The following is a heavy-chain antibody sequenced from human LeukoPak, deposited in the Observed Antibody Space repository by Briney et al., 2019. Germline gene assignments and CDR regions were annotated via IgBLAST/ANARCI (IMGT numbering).Heavy chain of an antibody. V-gene: IGHV4-39*01. J-gene: IGHJ5*02. CDR3: ARLFFGVDPWIDP. CDR1: GGSISSSSYY. D-gene: IGHD3-3*01. Sequence: PETLSLTCTVSGGSISSSSYYWGWIRQPPGKGLEWIGSIYYSGSTYYNPSLKSRVTISVDTSKNQFSLKLSSVTAADTAVYYCARLFFGVDPWIDPWGQGTLVTVSS. CDR2: IYYSGST.